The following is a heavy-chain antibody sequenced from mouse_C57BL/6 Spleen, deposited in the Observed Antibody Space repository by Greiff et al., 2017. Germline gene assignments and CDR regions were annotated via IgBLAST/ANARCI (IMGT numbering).Heavy chain of an antibody. J-gene: IGHJ2*01. CDR1: GYTFTSYW. CDR3: ARRSHFDY. Sequence: VKLSCKASGYTFTSYWMDWVKQRPGQGLEWIGNIYPSDSETHYNQKFKDKATLTVDKSSSTAYMQLSSLTSEDSAVYYCARRSHFDYWGQGTTLTVSS. V-gene: IGHV1-61*01. CDR2: IYPSDSET.